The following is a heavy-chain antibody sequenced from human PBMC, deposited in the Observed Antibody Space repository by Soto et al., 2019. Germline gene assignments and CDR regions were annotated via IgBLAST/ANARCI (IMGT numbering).Heavy chain of an antibody. J-gene: IGHJ4*02. CDR1: GGSFSGYY. V-gene: IGHV4-34*01. CDR2: INHSGST. D-gene: IGHD5-18*01. Sequence: LSLTCAVYGGSFSGYYWSWIRQPPGKGLEWIGEINHSGSTNYSPSLKSRVTISVDTSKNQFSLKLSSVTAADTAVYYCARMGVYSYGIFDYWGQGTLVTVPS. CDR3: ARMGVYSYGIFDY.